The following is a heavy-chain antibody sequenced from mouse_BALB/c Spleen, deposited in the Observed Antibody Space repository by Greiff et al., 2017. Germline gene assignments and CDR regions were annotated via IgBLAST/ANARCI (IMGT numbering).Heavy chain of an antibody. J-gene: IGHJ3*01. Sequence: EVMLVESGGGLVKPGGSLKLSCAASGFTFSSYAMSWVRQSPEKRLEWVAEISSGGSYTYYPDTVTGRFTISRDNAKNTLYLEMSSLRSEDTAMYYCARVGYGNSWFAYWGQGTLVTVSA. V-gene: IGHV5-9-4*01. CDR3: ARVGYGNSWFAY. CDR1: GFTFSSYA. CDR2: ISSGGSYT. D-gene: IGHD2-10*02.